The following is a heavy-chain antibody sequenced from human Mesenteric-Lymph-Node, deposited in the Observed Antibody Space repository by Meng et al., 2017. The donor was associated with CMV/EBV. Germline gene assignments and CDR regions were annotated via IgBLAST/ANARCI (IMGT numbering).Heavy chain of an antibody. J-gene: IGHJ5*02. CDR3: VPGVGSGSSNWFDP. CDR2: IHHSGST. V-gene: IGHV4-34*01. D-gene: IGHD3-10*01. CDR1: GGSFMGYY. Sequence: QTGCAGLVKPSATLSPTCAVYGGSFMGYYWNWIRQPPGKGLEWIGEIHHSGSTNYNPSLKSRVTISVDTSKNQFSLKVTSVTAADTAVYYCVPGVGSGSSNWFDPWGQGTLVTVSS.